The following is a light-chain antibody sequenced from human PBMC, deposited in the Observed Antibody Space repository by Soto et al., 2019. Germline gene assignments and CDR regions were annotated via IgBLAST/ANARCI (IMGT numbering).Light chain of an antibody. CDR2: AAS. V-gene: IGKV1-5*01. CDR1: QSISRW. J-gene: IGKJ1*01. Sequence: DIQMTQSPSTLSAFVGDRVTITCRASQSISRWLAWYQQKPGKAPKLLIYAASILQSGVPLRFSGSGSGTNFTLSITSLQPEDAARYYCLQDYGYPWTFGQGTKVDIK. CDR3: LQDYGYPWT.